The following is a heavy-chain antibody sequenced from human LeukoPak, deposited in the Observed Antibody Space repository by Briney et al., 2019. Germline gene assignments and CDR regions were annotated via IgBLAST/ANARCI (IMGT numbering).Heavy chain of an antibody. CDR3: ARGLRGYSDY. Sequence: SEALSLTCTVSGGSISSYYWSWIRQPPGKGLEWIGYIYYSGSTNYNPSLKSRVTISVDTSKNQFSLKLSSVTAADTAVYYCARGLRGYSDYWGQGTLVTVSS. V-gene: IGHV4-59*01. D-gene: IGHD5-18*01. CDR1: GGSISSYY. CDR2: IYYSGST. J-gene: IGHJ4*02.